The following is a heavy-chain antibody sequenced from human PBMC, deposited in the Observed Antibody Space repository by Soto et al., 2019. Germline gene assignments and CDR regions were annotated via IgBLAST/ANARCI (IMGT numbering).Heavy chain of an antibody. CDR3: ARDLLDTTVDYYFDS. D-gene: IGHD4-17*01. V-gene: IGHV4-30-4*01. Sequence: SETLSLTCTVSGGSLSSGSYYWSGIRHPPGKGLEWIGYIYHSGSSQSNPSLKSRVTISIDTSKNQFSLELRSVTAADTAVYYCARDLLDTTVDYYFDSWGPGRLVTVSS. CDR1: GGSLSSGSYY. J-gene: IGHJ4*02. CDR2: IYHSGSS.